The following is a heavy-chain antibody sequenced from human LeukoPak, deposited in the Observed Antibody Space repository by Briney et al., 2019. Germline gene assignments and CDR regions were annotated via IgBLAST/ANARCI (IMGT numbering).Heavy chain of an antibody. Sequence: GGSLRLSCAASGFTVSSNDMSWVRQAPGKGLEWVSIIYTGGKTYYADSVKGRFTISRDNSKSTVYLQMNSLRAEDTAVYYCARDLCTSTNCYGAFDYWGQGTLVTVSS. J-gene: IGHJ4*02. V-gene: IGHV3-53*01. CDR1: GFTVSSND. D-gene: IGHD2-2*01. CDR2: IYTGGKT. CDR3: ARDLCTSTNCYGAFDY.